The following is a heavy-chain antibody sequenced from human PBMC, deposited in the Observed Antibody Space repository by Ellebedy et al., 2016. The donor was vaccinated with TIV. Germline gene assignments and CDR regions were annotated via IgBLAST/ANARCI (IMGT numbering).Heavy chain of an antibody. CDR2: MNPNSGNT. CDR1: GYTFTSYD. CDR3: ARTSSWYANYGMDV. Sequence: ASVKVSCXASGYTFTSYDINWVRQATGQGLEWMGWMNPNSGNTGYAQKFQGRVTMTRNTSISTAYMELSSLRSEDTAVYYCARTSSWYANYGMDVWGQGTTVTVSS. V-gene: IGHV1-8*01. D-gene: IGHD6-13*01. J-gene: IGHJ6*02.